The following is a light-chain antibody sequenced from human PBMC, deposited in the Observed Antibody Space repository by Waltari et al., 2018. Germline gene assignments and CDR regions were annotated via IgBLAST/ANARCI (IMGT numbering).Light chain of an antibody. CDR1: QSVRSY. V-gene: IGKV3-11*01. J-gene: IGKJ4*01. CDR2: DAS. CDR3: QQRHDWPLN. Sequence: EILLTQSPVTLSVSPGERATLSCKASQSVRSYLAWYQQKPGQAPRLLIYDASNRASGIPAMFSGSGSGTDFTLTISNVEPEDFAVYFCQQRHDWPLNFGGGTKLEIK.